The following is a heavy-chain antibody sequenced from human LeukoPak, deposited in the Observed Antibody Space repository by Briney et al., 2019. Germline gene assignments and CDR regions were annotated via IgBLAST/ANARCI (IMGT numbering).Heavy chain of an antibody. V-gene: IGHV4-59*01. J-gene: IGHJ4*02. Sequence: SETLSLTCTVSGGSISSYYWSWIRQPPGKGLEWIGYIYYSGSTNYNPSLKSRVTISVDTSKNQFSLKLSSVTAADTAVYYCAGSIVGAPPYYFDYWGQGTLVTVSS. CDR1: GGSISSYY. D-gene: IGHD1-26*01. CDR2: IYYSGST. CDR3: AGSIVGAPPYYFDY.